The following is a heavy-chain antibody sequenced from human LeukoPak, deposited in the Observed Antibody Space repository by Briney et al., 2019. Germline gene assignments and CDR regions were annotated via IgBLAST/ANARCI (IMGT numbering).Heavy chain of an antibody. V-gene: IGHV4-59*11. CDR3: ARGTDDSSGYYASYFDY. J-gene: IGHJ4*02. Sequence: SSETLSLTCTVSGGSISDHYWTWIRQPPGKGLEWIAYINYSGSSNYSPTLRSRVTVSVDTSKNQFSLKLSSVTAADTAVYYCARGTDDSSGYYASYFDYWGQGTLVTVSS. CDR1: GGSISDHY. D-gene: IGHD3-22*01. CDR2: INYSGSS.